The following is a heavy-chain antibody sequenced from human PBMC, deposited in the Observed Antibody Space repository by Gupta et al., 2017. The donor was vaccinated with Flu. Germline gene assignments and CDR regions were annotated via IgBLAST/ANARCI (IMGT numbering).Heavy chain of an antibody. Sequence: EVQLVESGGGLVQPGGSLRLSRAASGFTFSSYEFSWVRLAPGKGLEWVSYISSSAVTYYTDSVKGRFTISRDNAKNSVYLQMNSLRAEDTAFYYCARGHWDSWGQGTLVTVSS. CDR1: GFTFSSYE. CDR2: ISSSAVT. V-gene: IGHV3-48*03. CDR3: ARGHWDS. J-gene: IGHJ4*02.